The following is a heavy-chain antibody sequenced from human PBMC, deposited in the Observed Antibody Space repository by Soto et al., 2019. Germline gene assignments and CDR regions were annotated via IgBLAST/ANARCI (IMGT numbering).Heavy chain of an antibody. J-gene: IGHJ6*02. V-gene: IGHV3-66*01. CDR1: ALTASKNY. CDR3: ARGGSGSDWDYYGMDV. Sequence: EVQLVESGGGLVQPGGSLRLSCAGSALTASKNYMSWVRQPPGKGLEWVSVIYSGGTKYYADSVKDRFSISRDNSKSTLYLQMDNLRAGDTAVYYCARGGSGSDWDYYGMDVWGQGTTVTVSS. D-gene: IGHD3-10*01. CDR2: IYSGGTK.